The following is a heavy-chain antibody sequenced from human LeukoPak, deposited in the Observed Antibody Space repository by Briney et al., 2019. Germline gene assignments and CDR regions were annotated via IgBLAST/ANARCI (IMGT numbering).Heavy chain of an antibody. Sequence: GGSLRLSCAASGFTFSSYGMHWVRQAPGKGLEWVAVISYDGSNKYYADSVKGRFTSSRDNSKNTLYLQMNSLRAEDTAVYYCAKDFYDFWSGYYIGALDYWGQGTLVTVSS. V-gene: IGHV3-30*18. J-gene: IGHJ4*02. CDR2: ISYDGSNK. CDR1: GFTFSSYG. D-gene: IGHD3-3*01. CDR3: AKDFYDFWSGYYIGALDY.